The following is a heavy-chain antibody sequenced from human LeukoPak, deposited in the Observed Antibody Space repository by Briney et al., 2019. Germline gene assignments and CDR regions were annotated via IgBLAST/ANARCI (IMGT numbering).Heavy chain of an antibody. CDR1: GGSFSGYY. D-gene: IGHD3-16*01. CDR3: ARSFLGELGYFDY. CDR2: INHSGST. V-gene: IGHV4-34*01. J-gene: IGHJ4*02. Sequence: PSETLSLTCAVYGGSFSGYYWSWIRQPRGKGLEWIGEINHSGSTNYNPSLKSRVTISVDTSKNQFSLKLSSVTAADTAVYYCARSFLGELGYFDYWGQGTPVTVSS.